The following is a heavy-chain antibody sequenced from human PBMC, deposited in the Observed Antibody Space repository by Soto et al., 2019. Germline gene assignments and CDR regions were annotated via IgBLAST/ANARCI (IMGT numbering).Heavy chain of an antibody. CDR1: GGSISSSSYY. CDR3: ASSDIVVVVAAHYFDY. V-gene: IGHV4-39*01. CDR2: IYYSGST. D-gene: IGHD2-15*01. J-gene: IGHJ4*02. Sequence: PSETLSLTCTVSGGSISSSSYYWGWIRQPPGKGQEWIGSIYYSGSTYYNPSLKSRVTISVDTFKNQFSLKLSSVTAADTAVYYCASSDIVVVVAAHYFDYWGQGTLVTVS.